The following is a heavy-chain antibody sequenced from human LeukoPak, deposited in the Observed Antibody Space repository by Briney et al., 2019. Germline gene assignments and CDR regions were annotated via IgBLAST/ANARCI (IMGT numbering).Heavy chain of an antibody. V-gene: IGHV4-61*08. J-gene: IGHJ4*02. Sequence: SETLSLTCTVSGGSISSGGYYWSWIRQPPGKGLEWIGYIYYSESTNYNPSLKSRVTISVDTSKNQFSLKLSSVTAADTAVYYCARKTTYYYDSSGFDYWGQGTLVTVSS. CDR2: IYYSEST. D-gene: IGHD3-22*01. CDR3: ARKTTYYYDSSGFDY. CDR1: GGSISSGGYY.